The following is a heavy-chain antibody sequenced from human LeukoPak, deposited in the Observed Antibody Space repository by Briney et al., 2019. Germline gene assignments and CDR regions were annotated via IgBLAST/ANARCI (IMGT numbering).Heavy chain of an antibody. Sequence: VGSLRLSCAASGFTFSDYYMSWIRQAPGKGLEWVSYISSSGSTIYYADSAKGRFTISRDNAKNSLYLQMNSLRAEDTAVYYCARDQNFYGSGSYPYYFDYWGQGTLVTVSS. D-gene: IGHD3-10*01. CDR2: ISSSGSTI. V-gene: IGHV3-11*01. CDR1: GFTFSDYY. CDR3: ARDQNFYGSGSYPYYFDY. J-gene: IGHJ4*02.